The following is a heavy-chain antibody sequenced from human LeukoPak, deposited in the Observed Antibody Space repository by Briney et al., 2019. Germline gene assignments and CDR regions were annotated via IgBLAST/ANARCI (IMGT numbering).Heavy chain of an antibody. D-gene: IGHD6-19*01. Sequence: SETLSLTCTVSGGSISSYYWSWIRQPPGKGLEWIGYIYYSGSTNYNPSLKSRVTISVDTSKNQFSLKLSSVTAADTAVYYCARVRGLADSDYWGQGTLVTVSS. CDR3: ARVRGLADSDY. J-gene: IGHJ4*02. CDR1: GGSISSYY. V-gene: IGHV4-59*12. CDR2: IYYSGST.